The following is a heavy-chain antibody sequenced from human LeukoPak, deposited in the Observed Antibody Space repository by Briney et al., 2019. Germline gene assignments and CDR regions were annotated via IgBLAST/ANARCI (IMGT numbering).Heavy chain of an antibody. CDR1: GFTFSSYA. Sequence: GGSLRLSCAASGFTFSSYAMHWVRQAPGKGLEWVAVISYDGSNKYYADSVKGRFTISRDNSKNTLYLQMNSLRAEDTAVYYCAKDPQDIVVVPAASYYYYYMDVWGKGTTVTTSS. D-gene: IGHD2-2*01. J-gene: IGHJ6*03. CDR3: AKDPQDIVVVPAASYYYYYMDV. V-gene: IGHV3-30*04. CDR2: ISYDGSNK.